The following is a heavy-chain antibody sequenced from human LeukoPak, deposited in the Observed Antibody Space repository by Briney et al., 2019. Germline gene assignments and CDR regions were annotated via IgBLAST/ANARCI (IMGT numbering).Heavy chain of an antibody. J-gene: IGHJ4*02. D-gene: IGHD1-1*01. CDR2: IIPILGIA. Sequence: AASVKVSCKASGGTFSSYAISWVRQAPGQGLEWMGRIIPILGIANYAQKFQSRVTITADKSTSTAYMELSSLRSEDTAVYYCARDGGPVGHWDYWGQGTLVTVSS. CDR3: ARDGGPVGHWDY. CDR1: GGTFSSYA. V-gene: IGHV1-69*04.